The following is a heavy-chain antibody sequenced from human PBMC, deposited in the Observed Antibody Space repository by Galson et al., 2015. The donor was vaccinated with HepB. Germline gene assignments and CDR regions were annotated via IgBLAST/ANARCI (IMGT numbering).Heavy chain of an antibody. CDR1: GASISSTNW. Sequence: LSLTCAVSGASISSTNWWTWVRQPPGKGLEWIGEIYRSGSTNYNPSLESRLTISMDKSKNQFSLNLNSVTAADTAVYYCAFSKSSTLPLDNWGQGTLVTVSS. J-gene: IGHJ4*02. V-gene: IGHV4-4*02. CDR3: AFSKSSTLPLDN. CDR2: IYRSGST. D-gene: IGHD2-2*01.